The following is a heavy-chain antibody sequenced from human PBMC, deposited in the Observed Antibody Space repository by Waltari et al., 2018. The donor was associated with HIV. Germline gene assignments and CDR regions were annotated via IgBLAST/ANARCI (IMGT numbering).Heavy chain of an antibody. V-gene: IGHV3-23*01. D-gene: IGHD4-17*01. CDR1: GFTFSGYA. CDR3: AKDQYGLFDH. CDR2: MGGAGHKT. J-gene: IGHJ4*02. Sequence: EVQLLESGGGLVQPGGSLRLSCSASGFTFSGYAMSWVRQVPGKGRQWVSSMGGAGHKTYYADSVKGRFTISRDNSKNTLYLQMNSLTAEDTAVYYCAKDQYGLFDHWGQGTLVTVSP.